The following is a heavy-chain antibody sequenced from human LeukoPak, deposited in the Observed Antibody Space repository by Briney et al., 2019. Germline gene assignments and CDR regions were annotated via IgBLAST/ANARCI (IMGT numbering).Heavy chain of an antibody. J-gene: IGHJ4*02. CDR3: AKAGGGSGSYYHYYFDY. Sequence: GGSLRLSCAASEFTFSSYAMSWVRQAPGKGLEWVSAISGSGGSTYYADSVKGRFTISRDNSKNTLYLQMNSLRAEDTAVYYCAKAGGGSGSYYHYYFDYWGQGTLVTVSS. V-gene: IGHV3-23*01. CDR2: ISGSGGST. D-gene: IGHD3-10*01. CDR1: EFTFSSYA.